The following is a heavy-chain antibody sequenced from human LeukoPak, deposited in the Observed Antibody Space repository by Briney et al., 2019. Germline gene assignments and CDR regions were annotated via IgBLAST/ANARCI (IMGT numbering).Heavy chain of an antibody. CDR2: INTDGSRT. D-gene: IGHD3-16*01. V-gene: IGHV3-74*01. Sequence: GGSLRLSCVASGFTFSGYWIHWVRQAPGKGLVWVSRINTDGSRTSYADSVKGRFTISRDNAKNTVYLQMNSLRAEDTALYYCARVPQGEYNWFDPWGQGTLVTVSS. CDR3: ARVPQGEYNWFDP. CDR1: GFTFSGYW. J-gene: IGHJ5*02.